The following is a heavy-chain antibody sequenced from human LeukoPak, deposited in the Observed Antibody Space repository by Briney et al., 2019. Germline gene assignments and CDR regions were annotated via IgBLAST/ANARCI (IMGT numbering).Heavy chain of an antibody. V-gene: IGHV3-53*01. J-gene: IGHJ4*02. CDR1: GFTVSSNY. D-gene: IGHD3-22*01. CDR3: AKDLGTYYYDSSGSDY. Sequence: GGSLRLSCAASGFTVSSNYMSWVRQAPGKGLEWVSVIYSGGSTYYADSVKGRFTISRDNSKNTLYLQMNSLRAEDTAVYYCAKDLGTYYYDSSGSDYWGQGTLVTVSS. CDR2: IYSGGST.